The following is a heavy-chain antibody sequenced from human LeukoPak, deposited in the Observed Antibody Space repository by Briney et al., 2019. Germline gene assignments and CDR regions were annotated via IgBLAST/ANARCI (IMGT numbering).Heavy chain of an antibody. CDR2: ISSSSSAI. CDR3: TRDLMDYDVSTGLHHYYMDV. D-gene: IGHD3-9*01. J-gene: IGHJ6*02. V-gene: IGHV3-48*01. CDR1: GFTFSSYS. Sequence: GGSLRLSCAASGFTFSSYSMNWVRQAPGKGLEWVSYISSSSSAIYYADSVKGRFTISRDNAKNSLYLQMNSLRAEDTAVYYCTRDLMDYDVSTGLHHYYMDVWGQGTTVTVSS.